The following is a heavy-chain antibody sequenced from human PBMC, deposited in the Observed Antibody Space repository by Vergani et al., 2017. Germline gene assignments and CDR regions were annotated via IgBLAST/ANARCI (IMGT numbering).Heavy chain of an antibody. CDR2: IIPIFGTA. CDR3: ARERRGYYYDSSDAFDI. D-gene: IGHD3-22*01. J-gene: IGHJ3*02. Sequence: QVQLVQSGAEVKKPGSSVKVSCKASGGTFSSYAISWVRQAPGQGLEWMGGIIPIFGTANYAQKFQGRVTITADESTSTAYMELSSLRSEDTAVYYCARERRGYYYDSSDAFDIWGQGTMVTVSS. CDR1: GGTFSSYA. V-gene: IGHV1-69*12.